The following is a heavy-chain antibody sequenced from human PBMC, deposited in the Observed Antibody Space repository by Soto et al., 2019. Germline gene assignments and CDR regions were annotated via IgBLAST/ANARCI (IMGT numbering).Heavy chain of an antibody. CDR1: GGSISSGGYY. V-gene: IGHV4-31*03. D-gene: IGHD3-10*01. CDR2: IYYSGST. J-gene: IGHJ5*02. Sequence: QVQLQASGPGLVKPLQTLSLTCTVSGGSISSGGYYWSWIRQHPGKGLEWIGYIYYSGSTYYNPALRSRVTRSVYTSKNQFSVKLSSVTAADTAVYYCARSVTPWGQGTLVTVSS. CDR3: ARSVTP.